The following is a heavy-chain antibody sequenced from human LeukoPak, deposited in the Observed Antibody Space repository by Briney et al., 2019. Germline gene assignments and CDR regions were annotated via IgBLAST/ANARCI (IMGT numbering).Heavy chain of an antibody. D-gene: IGHD4-17*01. CDR3: ARGFLTVTSYWYFDL. CDR2: INHSGST. Sequence: PSETLSLTCAVYGGSFSGYHWSWIRRPPGKGLEWIGVINHSGSTKYNPSLKSRVTISVDTSKNQFSLKVNSVTAADTAVYYCARGFLTVTSYWYFDLWGRGTLVTVSS. V-gene: IGHV4-34*01. J-gene: IGHJ2*01. CDR1: GGSFSGYH.